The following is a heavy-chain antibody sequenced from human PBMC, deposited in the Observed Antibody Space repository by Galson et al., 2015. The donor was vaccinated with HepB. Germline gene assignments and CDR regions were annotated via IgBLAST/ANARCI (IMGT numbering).Heavy chain of an antibody. D-gene: IGHD2-2*03. CDR3: AKDLGYSTPRLSSAFDI. Sequence: SLRLSCAASGFTFSSYSMHWVRQAPGKGLEWVAVISYDGSSKYYADSVKGRFTISRDNSKNTLYLQMNSLRAEDTAVYYCAKDLGYSTPRLSSAFDIWGQGTMVTVSS. V-gene: IGHV3-30*18. CDR2: ISYDGSSK. J-gene: IGHJ3*02. CDR1: GFTFSSYS.